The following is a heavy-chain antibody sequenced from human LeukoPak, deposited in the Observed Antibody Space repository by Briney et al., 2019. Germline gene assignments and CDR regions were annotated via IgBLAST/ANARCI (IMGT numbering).Heavy chain of an antibody. D-gene: IGHD1-1*01. CDR2: VNSDGSA. J-gene: IGHJ4*02. V-gene: IGHV3-53*01. CDR1: GFTVSSTY. CDR3: ARDGSGTTY. Sequence: GGSPRLSCAASGFTVSSTYINWVRQAPGKGLECVSLVNSDGSAYYADSVKGRFTISRDNSKNTLYLQMNSLRAEDTAVYYCARDGSGTTYWGPGTLVTVSS.